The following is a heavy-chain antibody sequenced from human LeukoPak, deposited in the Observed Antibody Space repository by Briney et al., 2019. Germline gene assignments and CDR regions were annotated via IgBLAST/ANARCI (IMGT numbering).Heavy chain of an antibody. Sequence: GASVKVSCEASGDTFSGYYIHWVRQAPGQGLEWMGWINPNSGGTNYAQKFQGRVTMTRDTSISTAYMELSRLRSDDTAVYYCARDRTGSAKRYWFDPWGQGTLVTVSS. CDR3: ARDRTGSAKRYWFDP. CDR2: INPNSGGT. J-gene: IGHJ5*02. CDR1: GDTFSGYY. V-gene: IGHV1-2*02. D-gene: IGHD6-25*01.